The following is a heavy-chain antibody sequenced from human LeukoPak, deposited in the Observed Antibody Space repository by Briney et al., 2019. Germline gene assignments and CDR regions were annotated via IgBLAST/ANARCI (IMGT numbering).Heavy chain of an antibody. J-gene: IGHJ5*02. Sequence: SETLSLTCTVSGGSISSYYWSWIRQPAGKGLEWIGRIYTSGSTNYNPSLKSRVTMSVDTSKNQFSLKLSSVTAADTAVYYCARLYDYVWGSYRLNWFDPWGQGTLVTASS. CDR1: GGSISSYY. V-gene: IGHV4-4*07. CDR3: ARLYDYVWGSYRLNWFDP. D-gene: IGHD3-16*02. CDR2: IYTSGST.